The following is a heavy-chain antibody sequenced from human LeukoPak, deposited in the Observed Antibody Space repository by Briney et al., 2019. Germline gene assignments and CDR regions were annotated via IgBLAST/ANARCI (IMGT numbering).Heavy chain of an antibody. Sequence: PSETLSLTCTVSGGSISSGDYYWSWIRQPPGKGLEWIGYTYYSGSTYYNPSLKSRATISVDTSKNQFSLKLTAVTAADTAVYYCARPYYYNSRIDPWGQGTLVTVSS. CDR1: GGSISSGDYY. J-gene: IGHJ5*02. V-gene: IGHV4-30-4*01. CDR2: TYYSGST. CDR3: ARPYYYNSRIDP. D-gene: IGHD3-22*01.